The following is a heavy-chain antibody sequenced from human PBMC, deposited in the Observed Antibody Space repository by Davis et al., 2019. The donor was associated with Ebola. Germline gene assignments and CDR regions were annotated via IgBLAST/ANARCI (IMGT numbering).Heavy chain of an antibody. D-gene: IGHD3-22*01. CDR2: INTNNANP. CDR1: GYRFSTYA. CDR3: AREDWSSYDASGYSN. Sequence: ASVKVSCKASGYRFSTYAVNWVRQAPGQALEWMGWINTNNANPTYAQGYTGRFLFSLDTSVSTAFLQISSLKAEDTGVYYCAREDWSSYDASGYSNWGQGTLVTVSS. J-gene: IGHJ4*02. V-gene: IGHV7-4-1*02.